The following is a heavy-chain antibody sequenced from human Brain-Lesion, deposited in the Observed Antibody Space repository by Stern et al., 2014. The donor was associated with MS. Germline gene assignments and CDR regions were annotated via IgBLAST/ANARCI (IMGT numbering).Heavy chain of an antibody. CDR1: GGSISSGGYY. V-gene: IGHV4-61*02. Sequence: QVQLQESGPGLVKPSQTLSLSCTVSGGSISSGGYYWSWIRQPAGKGLEWIGRIFNSGSTSYKPSLKSRATISIDTSKNQFSLRLNSMTAADTAVYYCARGRVVPGFQYYATDVWGQGTTVIVSS. CDR3: ARGRVVPGFQYYATDV. J-gene: IGHJ6*02. CDR2: IFNSGST. D-gene: IGHD2-2*01.